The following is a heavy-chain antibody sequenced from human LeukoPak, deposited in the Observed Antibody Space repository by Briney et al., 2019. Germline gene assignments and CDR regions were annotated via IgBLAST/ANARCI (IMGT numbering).Heavy chain of an antibody. J-gene: IGHJ4*02. CDR3: ARGLHEWAYCGGDCYSGPGDY. CDR2: IYHSGST. Sequence: PSETLSLTCTVSGYSISSGYYWGWIRQPPGKGLEWIGSIYHSGSTYYNPSLKSRVTISVDTSKNQFSLKLSSVTAADTAVYYCARGLHEWAYCGGDCYSGPGDYWGQGTLVTVSS. D-gene: IGHD2-21*02. CDR1: GYSISSGYY. V-gene: IGHV4-38-2*02.